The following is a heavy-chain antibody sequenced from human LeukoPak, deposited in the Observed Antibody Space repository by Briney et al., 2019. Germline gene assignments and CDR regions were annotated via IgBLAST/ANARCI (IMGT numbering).Heavy chain of an antibody. D-gene: IGHD2-2*01. CDR1: GFTFSIYA. J-gene: IGHJ2*01. V-gene: IGHV3-23*01. Sequence: GGSLRLSCAASGFTFSIYAMTWVRQAPGKGLEWVSTMSGSGDTIYYADSVKGRFTISRDNSKNTLYLQMNSLRAEDTALYYCAKLEGYCSSSTCHGNWCFDRWGRGTLVTVSS. CDR2: MSGSGDTI. CDR3: AKLEGYCSSSTCHGNWCFDR.